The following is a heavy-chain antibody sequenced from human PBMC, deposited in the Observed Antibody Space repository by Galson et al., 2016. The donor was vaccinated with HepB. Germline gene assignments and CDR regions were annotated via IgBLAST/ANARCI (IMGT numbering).Heavy chain of an antibody. D-gene: IGHD3-22*01. CDR2: ISGSTTYI. Sequence: SLRLSCAGSGFTFGDYTINWVRQAPGKGLEWVSSISGSTTYIYYADSLKGRVTISRDNAKNSLYLQMTSLRAEDTAWYYCAREILTYYYDTNNYYDAFDIWGQGTMVTVSS. V-gene: IGHV3-21*01. CDR1: GFTFGDYT. J-gene: IGHJ3*02. CDR3: AREILTYYYDTNNYYDAFDI.